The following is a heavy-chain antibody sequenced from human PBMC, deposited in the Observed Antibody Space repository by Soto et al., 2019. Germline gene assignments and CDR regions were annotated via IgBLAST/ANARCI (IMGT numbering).Heavy chain of an antibody. V-gene: IGHV1-69*01. D-gene: IGHD1-26*01. CDR3: ARDRGPRRGGGSHLDLKYYYYYGMDV. CDR2: IIPIFGTA. J-gene: IGHJ6*02. CDR1: GGTFSSYA. Sequence: QLQLVQSGAEVKKPGSSVKVSCKASGGTFSSYAISWVRQAPGQGLEWMGGIIPIFGTANYAQKFQGRVTITADESTSTAYMELSSLRSEDTAVYYCARDRGPRRGGGSHLDLKYYYYYGMDVWGQGTTVTVSS.